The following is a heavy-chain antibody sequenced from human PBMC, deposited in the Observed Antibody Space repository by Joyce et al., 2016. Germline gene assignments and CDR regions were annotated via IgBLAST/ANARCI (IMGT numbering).Heavy chain of an antibody. CDR2: INRDGGST. V-gene: IGHV3-74*03. J-gene: IGHJ4*02. D-gene: IGHD4-23*01. CDR1: GFTFSSSW. CDR3: ARLRRWSGPSDC. Sequence: EVQLVESGGGLVQPGGSLRFSCAASGFTFSSSWLYWVRTVPGKGLVVVSRINRDGGSTTYADSVKGRFTTSRDNAKNTLYLQMNSLRAEDTAVYYCARLRRWSGPSDCWGQGTLVTVSS.